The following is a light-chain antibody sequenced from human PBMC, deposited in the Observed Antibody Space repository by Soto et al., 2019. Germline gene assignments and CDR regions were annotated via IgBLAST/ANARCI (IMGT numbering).Light chain of an antibody. V-gene: IGKV1-5*01. CDR1: QSISGL. Sequence: IQMTQSPSTLSASVGDRVTITCRAGQSISGLLAWYQQKPGKAPKLLIYDASSLESGVPSTFSGSGSGTEFTLTISSLQPDDFATYYCQQYNSYWTFCQGTKVEIK. CDR2: DAS. CDR3: QQYNSYWT. J-gene: IGKJ1*01.